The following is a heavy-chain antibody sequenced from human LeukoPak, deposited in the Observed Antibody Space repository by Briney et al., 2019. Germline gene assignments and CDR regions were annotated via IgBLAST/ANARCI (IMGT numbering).Heavy chain of an antibody. J-gene: IGHJ4*02. CDR3: ARGFRGGYNY. Sequence: SETLSLTCAVYSESFSGGYWSWIRQPPGKGLEWIGEINHSGSTNYNPSLKSRVTISVDTSKNQLSLKLSSVTAADTAVYYCARGFRGGYNYWGQGTLVTVSS. CDR1: SESFSGGY. D-gene: IGHD5-24*01. CDR2: INHSGST. V-gene: IGHV4-34*01.